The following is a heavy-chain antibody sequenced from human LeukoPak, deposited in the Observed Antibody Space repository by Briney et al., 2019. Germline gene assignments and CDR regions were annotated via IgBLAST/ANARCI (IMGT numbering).Heavy chain of an antibody. CDR3: ARITRNYDILTGPDPPPYYYYMDV. J-gene: IGHJ6*03. D-gene: IGHD3-9*01. CDR1: GYTFTSYG. V-gene: IGHV1-18*01. Sequence: ASVKVSCKASGYTFTSYGISWVRQAPGQGLEWMGRISAYNGNTNYAQKLQGRVTMTTDTSTSTAYMELRSLRSDDTAVYYCARITRNYDILTGPDPPPYYYYMDVWGKGTTVTVSS. CDR2: ISAYNGNT.